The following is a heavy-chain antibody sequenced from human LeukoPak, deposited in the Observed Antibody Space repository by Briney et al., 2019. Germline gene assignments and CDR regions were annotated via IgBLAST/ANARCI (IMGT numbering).Heavy chain of an antibody. V-gene: IGHV4-39*07. J-gene: IGHJ6*03. CDR2: IYYSGST. CDR3: ARTTEGGYTYDYFYYYYMDV. CDR1: GGSISSSSYY. D-gene: IGHD5-18*01. Sequence: SETLSLTCTVSGGSISSSSYYWGWIRQPPGKGLELIESIYYSGSTNYNPSLKSRVTISINTSKNQFSLKLSSVTAADTAVYYCARTTEGGYTYDYFYYYYMDVWGKGTTVTISS.